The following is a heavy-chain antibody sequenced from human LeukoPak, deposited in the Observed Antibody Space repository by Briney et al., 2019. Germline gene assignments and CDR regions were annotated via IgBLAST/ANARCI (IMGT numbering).Heavy chain of an antibody. CDR3: ARVQFFAGDRAVNWFDP. CDR1: GFTFSSYS. V-gene: IGHV3-48*04. J-gene: IGHJ5*02. CDR2: ISSSSSTI. D-gene: IGHD1-14*01. Sequence: GGSLRLSCAASGFTFSSYSMNWVRQAPGKGLEWVSSISSSSSTIYYADSVKGRFTISRDNAKNTLYLQMNSLRAEDTAVYYCARVQFFAGDRAVNWFDPWGQGTLVTVSS.